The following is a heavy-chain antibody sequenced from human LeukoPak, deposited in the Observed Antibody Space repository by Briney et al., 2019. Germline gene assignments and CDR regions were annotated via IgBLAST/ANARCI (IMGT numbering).Heavy chain of an antibody. D-gene: IGHD2-2*01. V-gene: IGHV4-38-2*02. Sequence: SETLSLTCAVSGYSISSGYYWGWIRQPPGKGLEWIGSIYHSGSTYYNPSLKSRVTISVDTSKNQFSLKLSSVTAADTAVYYCAGDVGTGRSTSDGYDYWGQGTLVTVSS. CDR1: GYSISSGYY. J-gene: IGHJ4*02. CDR3: AGDVGTGRSTSDGYDY. CDR2: IYHSGST.